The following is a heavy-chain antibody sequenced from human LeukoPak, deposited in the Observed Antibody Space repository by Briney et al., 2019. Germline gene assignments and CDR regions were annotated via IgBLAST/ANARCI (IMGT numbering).Heavy chain of an antibody. Sequence: PGGSLRLSCAASGFTFDDYAMHWVRQAPGKGLEWVSYISSSGSTIYYADSVKGRFTISRDNAKNSLYLQMNSLRAEDTAVYYCARSWTYSSSWYIFDYWGQGTLVTVSS. CDR3: ARSWTYSSSWYIFDY. CDR1: GFTFDDYA. CDR2: ISSSGSTI. D-gene: IGHD6-13*01. V-gene: IGHV3-48*03. J-gene: IGHJ4*02.